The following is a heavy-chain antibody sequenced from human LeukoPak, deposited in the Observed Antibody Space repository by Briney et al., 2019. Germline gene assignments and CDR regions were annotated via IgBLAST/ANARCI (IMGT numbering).Heavy chain of an antibody. CDR1: GFTFNNYW. CDR3: ARGGRRSYGDDAFDM. CDR2: IKQDGSEK. D-gene: IGHD3-16*01. Sequence: PGGSLRLSCAASGFTFNNYWMNWARQAPGRGLEWVANIKQDGSEKYSVDSVKGRFTISRDNAKNSLYLQMNSLRAEDTAVYYCARGGRRSYGDDAFDMWGQGTMVTVSS. J-gene: IGHJ3*02. V-gene: IGHV3-7*01.